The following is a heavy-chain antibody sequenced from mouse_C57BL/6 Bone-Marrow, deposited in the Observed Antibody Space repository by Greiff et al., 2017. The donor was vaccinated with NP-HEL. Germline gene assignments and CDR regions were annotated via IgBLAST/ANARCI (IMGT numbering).Heavy chain of an antibody. CDR1: GYTFTSYW. D-gene: IGHD3-2*02. CDR3: ARRAAQVPWFAY. V-gene: IGHV1-59*01. Sequence: VQLQQSGAELVRPGTSVKLSCKASGYTFTSYWMHWVKQRPGQGLEWIGVIDPSDSYTNYNQKFKGKATLTVDTSSSTAYMQLSSLTSEDSAVYYCARRAAQVPWFAYWGQGTLVTVSA. J-gene: IGHJ3*01. CDR2: IDPSDSYT.